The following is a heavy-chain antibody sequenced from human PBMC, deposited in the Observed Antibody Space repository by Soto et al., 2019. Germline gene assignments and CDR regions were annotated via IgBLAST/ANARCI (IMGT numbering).Heavy chain of an antibody. CDR3: AMEIYYDFWSGLVDY. CDR1: VGSVSIGSYY. V-gene: IGHV4-61*01. D-gene: IGHD3-3*01. CDR2: IYYSGST. J-gene: IGHJ4*02. Sequence: PSETLCVTCTFSVGSVSIGSYYWSWIPQPPGKGLEWIGYIYYSGSTNYNPSLKSRVTLSIDTSKNQFSLKLSSVTAADTAVYYCAMEIYYDFWSGLVDYWGQGTLVTVSS.